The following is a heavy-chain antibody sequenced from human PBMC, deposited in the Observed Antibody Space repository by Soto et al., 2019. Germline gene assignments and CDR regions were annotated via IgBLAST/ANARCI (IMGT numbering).Heavy chain of an antibody. CDR1: GFTFSTYW. J-gene: IGHJ4*02. Sequence: EVQLVDSGGDLVQPGGSLRLSCAASGFTFSTYWMSWVRQAPGKGLEWVANLDPDGSQKYYVDSVKGRFTISRDNAKNSLYLQMNSLRAEDTAVYYCARDMGPIGAFGYWGQGTLVIVSS. V-gene: IGHV3-7*03. CDR3: ARDMGPIGAFGY. CDR2: LDPDGSQK. D-gene: IGHD3-10*01.